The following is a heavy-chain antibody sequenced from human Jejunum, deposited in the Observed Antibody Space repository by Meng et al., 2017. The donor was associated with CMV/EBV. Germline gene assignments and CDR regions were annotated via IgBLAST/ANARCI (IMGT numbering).Heavy chain of an antibody. CDR3: TGLDY. V-gene: IGHV3-74*01. Sequence: QLVESGGGLVQPGGSLRLSCAASGFTFSTYWMHWVRQEPGKGLLWVSRITTDGTTNYADSVKGRFSISRDNAKNTLYLQMNSLRAEDTGVYYCTGLDYWGQGTLVTVSS. J-gene: IGHJ4*02. CDR1: GFTFSTYW. CDR2: ITTDGTT.